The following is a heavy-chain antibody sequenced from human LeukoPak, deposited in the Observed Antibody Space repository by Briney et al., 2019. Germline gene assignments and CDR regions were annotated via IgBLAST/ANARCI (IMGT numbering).Heavy chain of an antibody. CDR3: AKDLGGGGYYYGMDV. CDR2: ISYDGSNK. D-gene: IGHD3-16*01. CDR1: GFTFSSYS. J-gene: IGHJ6*02. V-gene: IGHV3-30*18. Sequence: PGGSLRLSCAASGFTFSSYSMNWVRRAPGKGLEWVAVISYDGSNKYYADSVKGRFTISRDNSKNTLYLQMNSLRAEDTAVYYCAKDLGGGGYYYGMDVWGQGTTVTVSS.